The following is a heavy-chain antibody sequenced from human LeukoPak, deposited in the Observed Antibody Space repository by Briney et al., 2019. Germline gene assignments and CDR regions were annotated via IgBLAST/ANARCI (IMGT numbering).Heavy chain of an antibody. J-gene: IGHJ4*02. CDR2: ISAYNGHT. CDR3: ARERYGAAAGTTGDFDY. V-gene: IGHV1-18*01. D-gene: IGHD6-13*01. Sequence: ASVKVSCKASGYTFTSYGISWVRQAPGQGLEWMGWISAYNGHTNYAQKLQGRVTMTTDTSTSTAYMELRSLRSDDTAVYYCARERYGAAAGTTGDFDYWGQGTLVTVSS. CDR1: GYTFTSYG.